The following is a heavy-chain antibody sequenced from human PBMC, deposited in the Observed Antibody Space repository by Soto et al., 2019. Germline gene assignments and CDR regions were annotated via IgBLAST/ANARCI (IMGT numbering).Heavy chain of an antibody. J-gene: IGHJ4*01. CDR2: INPKSGGT. CDR1: GYTFTANY. V-gene: IGHV1-2*02. D-gene: IGHD2-2*01. Sequence: ASVKFPFNASGYTFTANYIHWVRQAPGQVFESIGWINPKSGGTNYQQNFQGRVTLTRDTSLSTFYMTLTRLTSDDTAVYYCARAMPKVCWSAGFDYW. CDR3: ARAMPKVCWSAGFDY.